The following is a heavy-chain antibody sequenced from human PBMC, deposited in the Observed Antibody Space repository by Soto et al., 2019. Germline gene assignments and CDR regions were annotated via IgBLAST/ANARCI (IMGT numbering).Heavy chain of an antibody. CDR2: INHSGST. CDR3: ARGLIHYDILTVYYSANYYFDY. D-gene: IGHD3-9*01. CDR1: GGSFSGYY. V-gene: IGHV4-34*01. J-gene: IGHJ4*02. Sequence: PSETLSLTCAVYGGSFSGYYWSWIRQPPGKGLEWIGEINHSGSTNYNPSLKSRVTISVDTSKNQFSLKLSSVTAADTAVYYCARGLIHYDILTVYYSANYYFDYWGQGTRVTFSS.